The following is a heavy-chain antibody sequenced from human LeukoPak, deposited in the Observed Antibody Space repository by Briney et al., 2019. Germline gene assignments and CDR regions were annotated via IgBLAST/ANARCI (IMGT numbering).Heavy chain of an antibody. D-gene: IGHD2-21*01. V-gene: IGHV3-21*01. J-gene: IGHJ4*02. Sequence: PGGSLRLSCTVSGFTYSSYSLNWVRQAPGKGLEWVSSISSSSSLMYYADSVKGRFTISRDNAKNALYLQMNSLRAEDTAVYYCVRVDHSLGKTYFDYWGQGTLVVVSS. CDR1: GFTYSSYS. CDR2: ISSSSSLM. CDR3: VRVDHSLGKTYFDY.